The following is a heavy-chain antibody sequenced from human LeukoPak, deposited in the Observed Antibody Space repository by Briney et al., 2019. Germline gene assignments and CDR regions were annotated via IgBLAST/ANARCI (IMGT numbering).Heavy chain of an antibody. V-gene: IGHV4-39*01. J-gene: IGHJ4*02. Sequence: QASETLSLTCTVSGVSISSSNSYWGWIRQPPGKGLEWIGSIYYSGNTYYNASLKSQVSISIDTSKNQFSLRLTSVTAADTAVYYCARTGYYYNSRSYGAPYYFDYWGQGTLVTVSS. CDR3: ARTGYYYNSRSYGAPYYFDY. D-gene: IGHD3-10*01. CDR2: IYYSGNT. CDR1: GVSISSSNSY.